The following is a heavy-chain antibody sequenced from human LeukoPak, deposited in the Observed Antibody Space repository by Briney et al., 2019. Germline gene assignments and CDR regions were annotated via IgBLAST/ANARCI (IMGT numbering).Heavy chain of an antibody. Sequence: GGSLRLSCAASGFTFSSYSMIWVRQAPGRGLEWVSSISSSSSYIYYVDSVKGRFTTSRDNVENSLYLQMNSLRAEDTAVYYCAKPQWLGHGAFDYWGQGTLVTVSS. J-gene: IGHJ4*02. D-gene: IGHD6-19*01. CDR3: AKPQWLGHGAFDY. CDR1: GFTFSSYS. CDR2: ISSSSSYI. V-gene: IGHV3-21*04.